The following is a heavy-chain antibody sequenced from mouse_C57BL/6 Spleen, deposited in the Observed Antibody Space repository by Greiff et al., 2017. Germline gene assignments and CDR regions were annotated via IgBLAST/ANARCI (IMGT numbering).Heavy chain of an antibody. CDR2: ISSGGDYI. J-gene: IGHJ2*01. Sequence: EVQVVESGEGLVKPGGSLKLSCAASGFTFSSYAMSWVRQTPEKRLEWVAYISSGGDYIYYADTVKGRFTISRDNARNTLYLQMSSLKSEDTAMYYCTRDRITTGFDYWGQGTTLTVSS. V-gene: IGHV5-9-1*02. CDR1: GFTFSSYA. CDR3: TRDRITTGFDY. D-gene: IGHD1-1*01.